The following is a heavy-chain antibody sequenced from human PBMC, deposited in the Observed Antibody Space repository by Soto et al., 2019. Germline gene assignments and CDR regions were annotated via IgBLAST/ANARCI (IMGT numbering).Heavy chain of an antibody. D-gene: IGHD6-19*01. J-gene: IGHJ6*02. CDR2: IKQDGSEK. Sequence: QLGGSLKLSWESSGFTFSSYGRSWVRQAPGKGLEWVANIKQDGSEKYYVDSVKGRFTISRDNAKNSLYLQMNSPRAEDPVVYYCARDGECASSGCYWRAYSSYGMDVWGQGTTVTVSS. V-gene: IGHV3-7*01. CDR1: GFTFSSYG. CDR3: ARDGECASSGCYWRAYSSYGMDV.